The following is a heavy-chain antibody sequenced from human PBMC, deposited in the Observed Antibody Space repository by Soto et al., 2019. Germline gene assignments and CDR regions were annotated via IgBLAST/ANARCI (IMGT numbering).Heavy chain of an antibody. CDR1: GYSISSGSY. D-gene: IGHD6-19*01. J-gene: IGHJ4*01. CDR2: IYHGGTT. Sequence: PSETLSLTCTVSGYSISSGSYWGWIRQPPGKGPEWIASIYHGGTTFYNPSLKSRVTVSVDKSNNQFSLKLGSVTAADTAVYYCAKANVMVMAGSTFDYWGHGTLVTVSS. CDR3: AKANVMVMAGSTFDY. V-gene: IGHV4-38-2*02.